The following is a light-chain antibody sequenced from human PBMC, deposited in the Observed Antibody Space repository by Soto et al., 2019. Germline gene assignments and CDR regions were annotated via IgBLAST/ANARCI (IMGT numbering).Light chain of an antibody. CDR3: QSYDSSTYVV. CDR1: SGSIASNY. CDR2: EDN. V-gene: IGLV6-57*03. Sequence: NFMLTQPHSVSESPGKTVTISCTRSSGSIASNYVQWYQQRPGSAPTTVIYEDNQRPSGVPDRFSGSIDSSSNSASLTISGLKTEDEADCYCQSYDSSTYVVFGGGTKVTVL. J-gene: IGLJ2*01.